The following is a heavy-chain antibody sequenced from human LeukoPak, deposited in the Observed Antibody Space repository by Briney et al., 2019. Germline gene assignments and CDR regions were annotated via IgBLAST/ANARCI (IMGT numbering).Heavy chain of an antibody. CDR3: AKSLGVRDYYYDSSGYYYFDY. V-gene: IGHV3-23*01. CDR1: GFTFSSYA. D-gene: IGHD3-22*01. CDR2: ISGSGGST. Sequence: GGSLRLSCAASGFTFSSYAMSWARQAPGKGLEWVSAISGSGGSTYYADSVKGRFTISRDNSKNTLYLQMNSLRAEDTAVYYCAKSLGVRDYYYDSSGYYYFDYWGQGTLVTVSS. J-gene: IGHJ4*02.